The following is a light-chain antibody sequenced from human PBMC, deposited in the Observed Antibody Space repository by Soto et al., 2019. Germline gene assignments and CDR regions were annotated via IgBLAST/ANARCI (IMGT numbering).Light chain of an antibody. CDR1: SSDVGAHNY. V-gene: IGLV2-11*01. J-gene: IGLJ1*01. CDR3: GSDVGSSV. Sequence: QAVVTQPRSVSGSPGQSVTISCTGTSSDVGAHNYVSWYQQHPGKAPKLMIYDVNKRPSGVPDRFSGSKSGNTASLTISGLQAEDEADYYCGSDVGSSVFGTGTKLTVL. CDR2: DVN.